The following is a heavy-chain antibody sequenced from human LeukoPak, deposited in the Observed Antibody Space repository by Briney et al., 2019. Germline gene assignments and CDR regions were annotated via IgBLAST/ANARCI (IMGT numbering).Heavy chain of an antibody. CDR1: GFTFSSYG. Sequence: PGGSLRLSCAASGFTFSSYGLHWVRQAPGKGLEWVALIWFDGNNKYYADSVKGRFTISRDNSKNTLYLQMNSLRADDTAIYYCARESTALLRVGATTHFDNWGQGTLVTVSS. D-gene: IGHD1-26*01. CDR2: IWFDGNNK. CDR3: ARESTALLRVGATTHFDN. V-gene: IGHV3-33*08. J-gene: IGHJ4*02.